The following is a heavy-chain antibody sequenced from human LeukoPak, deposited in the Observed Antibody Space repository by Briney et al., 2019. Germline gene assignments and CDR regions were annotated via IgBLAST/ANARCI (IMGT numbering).Heavy chain of an antibody. J-gene: IGHJ5*02. D-gene: IGHD3-3*01. V-gene: IGHV3-48*01. CDR3: AREHYDFWSGRNNWFDP. Sequence: PEGSLGLSCAASGFTFSSYSTNWVRQAPGKGLEWFSYISSSSSTIYYADSVKGRFTISRDNAKNSLYLQMNSLRAEDTAGYYCAREHYDFWSGRNNWFDPWGQGTLVTVSS. CDR2: ISSSSSTI. CDR1: GFTFSSYS.